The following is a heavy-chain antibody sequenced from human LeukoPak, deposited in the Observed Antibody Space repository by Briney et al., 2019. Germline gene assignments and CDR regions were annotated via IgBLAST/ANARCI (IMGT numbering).Heavy chain of an antibody. CDR2: ISAYNGNT. CDR1: GYTFTSYG. V-gene: IGHV1-18*01. Sequence: ASVKVSCKASGYTFTSYGISWVRQAPGQGLEWMGWISAYNGNTNYAQKLQGRVTMTTDTSTSTAYMELRSLRSDDTALYYCAREPRSGWAFDYWGQGTLVTVSS. J-gene: IGHJ4*02. CDR3: AREPRSGWAFDY. D-gene: IGHD6-19*01.